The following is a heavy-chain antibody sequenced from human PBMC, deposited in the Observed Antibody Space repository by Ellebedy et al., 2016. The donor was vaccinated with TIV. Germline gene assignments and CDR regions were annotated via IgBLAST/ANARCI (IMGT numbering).Heavy chain of an antibody. CDR1: GGSISSSDYY. J-gene: IGHJ4*02. V-gene: IGHV4-39*01. D-gene: IGHD3-3*01. CDR2: IFYTGNT. Sequence: SETLSLTXTVSGGSISSSDYYWGWVRQPPGKGLEWIGSIFYTGNTFYNPSLKSRVTISVDTSKNQFSLKLISVTAADTAVYYCARLLTVFGVVIPYYFDYWGQGTLVTVSS. CDR3: ARLLTVFGVVIPYYFDY.